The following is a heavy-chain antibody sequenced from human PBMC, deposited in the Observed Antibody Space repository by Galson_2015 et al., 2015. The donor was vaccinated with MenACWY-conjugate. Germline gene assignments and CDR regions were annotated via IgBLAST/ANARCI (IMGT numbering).Heavy chain of an antibody. CDR2: IYHSGAT. J-gene: IGHJ5*02. CDR3: ARRATTGWFDP. V-gene: IGHV4-61*07. Sequence: IYHSGATNYNPSLQSRVTISADASKDQISLNLASVSAADTAVYYCARRATTGWFDPWGQGTQVTVSS. D-gene: IGHD4-17*01.